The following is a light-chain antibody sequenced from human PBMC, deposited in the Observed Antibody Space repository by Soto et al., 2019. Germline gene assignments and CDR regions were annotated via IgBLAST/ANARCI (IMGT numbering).Light chain of an antibody. CDR1: QSVGSY. J-gene: IGKJ1*01. CDR2: DAS. Sequence: IVLTQSPATLSLSPGERATLSCRASQSVGSYLAWYQQKPGQAPRLLIYDASNRATGIPARFSGSGSGTDFTLTISSLEPEDFAVYYCQQRSNWPPRTFGQGTKVDIK. CDR3: QQRSNWPPRT. V-gene: IGKV3-11*01.